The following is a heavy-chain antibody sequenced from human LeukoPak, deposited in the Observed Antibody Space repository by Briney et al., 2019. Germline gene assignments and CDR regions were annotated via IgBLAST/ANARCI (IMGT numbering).Heavy chain of an antibody. CDR1: GGSISSGSYY. CDR3: ARYHDSSGLDVFDI. V-gene: IGHV4-61*02. CDR2: IYTSGST. Sequence: SETLSLTCTVSGGSISSGSYYWSWIRQPAGKGLEWIGRIYTSGSTNYNPSLKSRVTISVDTSKNQFSLKLNSVTAADTAVYYCARYHDSSGLDVFDIWGQGTMVTVSS. J-gene: IGHJ3*02. D-gene: IGHD3-22*01.